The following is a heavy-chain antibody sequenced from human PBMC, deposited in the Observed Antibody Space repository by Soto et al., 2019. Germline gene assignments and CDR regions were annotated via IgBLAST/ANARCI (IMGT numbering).Heavy chain of an antibody. J-gene: IGHJ4*02. Sequence: PSETLSLTCGVYGGSFSGYYWSWIRQPPGKGLEWIGEINRSGSTNYNPSLKSRVTISVDTSKDQFSLKLSSVTAADTAVYYCARGSDTAMATLAVGLDYWGQGTLVTVSS. CDR3: ARGSDTAMATLAVGLDY. D-gene: IGHD5-18*01. CDR1: GGSFSGYY. V-gene: IGHV4-34*01. CDR2: INRSGST.